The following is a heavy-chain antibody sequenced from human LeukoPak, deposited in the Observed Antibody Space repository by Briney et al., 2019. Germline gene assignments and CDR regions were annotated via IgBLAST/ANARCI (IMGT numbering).Heavy chain of an antibody. Sequence: GESLKSSCKGFGYRFTTYWIGWVRQVPGKGLEWMGINFPGDADTRYSPSFHGQVTFSADRSISPAYLQWSSLKASDTAMYYCARLGSDSHFDYWGQGTLVTVSS. V-gene: IGHV5-51*01. D-gene: IGHD2-21*01. J-gene: IGHJ4*02. CDR2: NFPGDADT. CDR1: GYRFTTYW. CDR3: ARLGSDSHFDY.